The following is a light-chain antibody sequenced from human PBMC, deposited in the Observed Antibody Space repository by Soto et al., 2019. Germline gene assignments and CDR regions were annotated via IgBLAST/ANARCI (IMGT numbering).Light chain of an antibody. CDR2: AAS. CDR3: QQTYSTPRST. Sequence: DIQMTQSPSSLSASVGDRVTITCRASQSIRSYLNWYQQKPGKAPKLLIYAASSLQSGVPSRFSGGGSRTDFTLTINSLQPEDFATYYCQQTYSTPRSTFGGGTKVEIK. CDR1: QSIRSY. J-gene: IGKJ4*01. V-gene: IGKV1-39*01.